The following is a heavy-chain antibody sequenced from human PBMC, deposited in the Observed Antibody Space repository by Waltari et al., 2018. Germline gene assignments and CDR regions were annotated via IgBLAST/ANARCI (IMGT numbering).Heavy chain of an antibody. CDR3: ARDHSSTMVRGVIKGSWYFDL. J-gene: IGHJ2*01. V-gene: IGHV4-39*07. Sequence: QLQLQESGPGLVKPSETLSLTCTVSGGSISSSSYYWGWIRQPPGKGLEWIGSIYYSGSTYYNPSLKSRVTISVDTSKNQFSLKLSSVTAADTAVYYCARDHSSTMVRGVIKGSWYFDLWGRGTLVTVSS. D-gene: IGHD3-10*01. CDR1: GGSISSSSYY. CDR2: IYYSGST.